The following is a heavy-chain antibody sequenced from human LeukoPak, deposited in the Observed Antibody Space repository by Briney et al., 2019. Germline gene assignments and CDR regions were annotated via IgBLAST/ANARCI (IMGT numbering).Heavy chain of an antibody. Sequence: ASVKVSCKASGYTFTSYGISWVRQAPGQGLEWMGWISAYNGNTNYTQKFQGRVTITADESTSTAYMELSSLRSEDTAVYYCATRSPAFGVVIIDGGDYFDYWGQGTLVTVSS. CDR1: GYTFTSYG. CDR2: ISAYNGNT. J-gene: IGHJ4*02. D-gene: IGHD3-3*01. CDR3: ATRSPAFGVVIIDGGDYFDY. V-gene: IGHV1-18*01.